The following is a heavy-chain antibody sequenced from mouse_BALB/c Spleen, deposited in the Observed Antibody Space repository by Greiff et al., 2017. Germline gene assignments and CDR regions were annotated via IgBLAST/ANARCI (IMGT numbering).Heavy chain of an antibody. D-gene: IGHD1-1*01. CDR3: ARLVNYYGSMDY. CDR1: GFNIKDTY. V-gene: IGHV14-3*02. Sequence: DVQLQESGAELVKPGASVKLSCTASGFNIKDTYMHWVKQRPEQGLEWIGRIDPANGNTKYDPKFQGKATITADTSSNTAYLQLSSLTSEDTAVYYCARLVNYYGSMDYWGQGTSVTVSS. CDR2: IDPANGNT. J-gene: IGHJ4*01.